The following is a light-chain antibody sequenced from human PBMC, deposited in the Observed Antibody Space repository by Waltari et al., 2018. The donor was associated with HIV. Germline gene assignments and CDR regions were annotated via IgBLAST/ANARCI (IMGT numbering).Light chain of an antibody. CDR1: SSDIGSHT. J-gene: IGLJ2*01. Sequence: QSVLTQPPSASGTPGQRVTISCSGSSSDIGSHTVNWYQQLPGTAPRLLIYTNNQRPSGVPDRFSGSKSGTSASLVISGLQSEDEADYFCAAWDDSLNGDVVFGGGTK. V-gene: IGLV1-44*01. CDR2: TNN. CDR3: AAWDDSLNGDVV.